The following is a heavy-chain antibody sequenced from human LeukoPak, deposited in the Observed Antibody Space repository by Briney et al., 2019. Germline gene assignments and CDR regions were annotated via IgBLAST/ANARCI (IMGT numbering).Heavy chain of an antibody. J-gene: IGHJ4*02. CDR1: GYTFGDYA. V-gene: IGHV3-49*04. CDR2: IRSKAFGGAT. CDR3: TRDGGTLDY. D-gene: IGHD3-16*01. Sequence: GGSLRLSCTGSGYTFGDYAMSWVRQSPGKGLEWVSLIRSKAFGGATEYAASVKGKFTISRDDSKSIAYLQMNSLKTEDTAMYYCTRDGGTLDYWGQGTLVTVSS.